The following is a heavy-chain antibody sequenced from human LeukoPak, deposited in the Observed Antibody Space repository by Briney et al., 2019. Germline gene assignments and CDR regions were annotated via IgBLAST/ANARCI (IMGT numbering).Heavy chain of an antibody. CDR3: ASLKNSMIGY. V-gene: IGHV3-66*01. Sequence: ETLSLTCTVSGGSISSGGYYWSWIRQPPGKGLEWVSVIYSGGSTYYADSVKGRFTISRDNSKNTLYLQMNSLRAEDTAVYYCASLKNSMIGYWGQGTLVTVSS. J-gene: IGHJ4*02. CDR2: IYSGGST. D-gene: IGHD3-22*01. CDR1: GGSISSGGYY.